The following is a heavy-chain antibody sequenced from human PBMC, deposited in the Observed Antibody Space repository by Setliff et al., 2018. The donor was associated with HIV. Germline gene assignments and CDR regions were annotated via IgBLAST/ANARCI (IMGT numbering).Heavy chain of an antibody. J-gene: IGHJ4*02. V-gene: IGHV1-69*13. Sequence: SVKVSCKASGGTFSSYAISWVRQAPGQGLEWMGGIIPIFGTVRYAQKFQGRVTITADESTSTAYMELSSLRSEDTAVYYCARSDYDYVWGSYRYYFDYWGQGTLVTVSS. CDR2: IIPIFGTV. CDR3: ARSDYDYVWGSYRYYFDY. D-gene: IGHD3-16*02. CDR1: GGTFSSYA.